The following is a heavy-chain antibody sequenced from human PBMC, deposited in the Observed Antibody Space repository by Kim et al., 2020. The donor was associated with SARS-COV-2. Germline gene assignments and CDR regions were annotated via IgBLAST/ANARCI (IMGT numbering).Heavy chain of an antibody. CDR2: INSDGSST. Sequence: GGSLRLSCAASGFTFSSYWMHWVRQAPGKGLVWVSRINSDGSSTRYAESVEGRSTISRDNSKNTLYLQMNSLRADDTAIYYCARGDNRDQWGQGTLVTVSS. V-gene: IGHV3-74*01. J-gene: IGHJ4*02. D-gene: IGHD2-2*01. CDR1: GFTFSSYW. CDR3: ARGDNRDQ.